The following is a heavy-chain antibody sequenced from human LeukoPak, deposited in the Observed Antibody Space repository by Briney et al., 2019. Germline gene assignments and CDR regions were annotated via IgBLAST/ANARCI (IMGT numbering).Heavy chain of an antibody. CDR3: ARDPGYFVDSTVITPYYYMDV. J-gene: IGHJ6*03. D-gene: IGHD2-15*01. CDR2: INPQSGGT. V-gene: IGHV1-2*02. CDR1: GYTFTRYY. Sequence: ASVKVSCKASGYTFTRYYIYWVRQAPGQGLEWMGWINPQSGGTGFAQKYQARVTMTRDTSIKTAYMELSSLRSGDTAVYFCARDPGYFVDSTVITPYYYMDVWGKGTAVTVSS.